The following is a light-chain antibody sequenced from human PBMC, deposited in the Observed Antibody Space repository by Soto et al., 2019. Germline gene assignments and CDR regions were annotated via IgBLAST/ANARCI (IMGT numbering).Light chain of an antibody. CDR2: AAS. CDR1: QGISNY. Sequence: DIQMTQSPSSLSASVGDRVTITCRASQGISNYLAWYQQRPRKVPNLLIYAASTLKPGVPSRFTGSGSGTDFTLTISSLQPEDVATYYCQKYGSAPFTFGPGTKVDVK. V-gene: IGKV1-27*01. CDR3: QKYGSAPFT. J-gene: IGKJ3*01.